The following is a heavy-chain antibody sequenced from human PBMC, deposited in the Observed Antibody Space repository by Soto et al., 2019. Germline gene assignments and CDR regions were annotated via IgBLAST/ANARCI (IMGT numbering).Heavy chain of an antibody. D-gene: IGHD3-10*01. Sequence: WASVKVSCKESGYTFTSYYMHWVRQAPGQGLEWMGMINPSGGSTSYAQKFQGRVTMTRDTSTSTVYMELSSLRSEDTAVYYCASPLWFGLYGMDVWGQGTTVTVSS. CDR3: ASPLWFGLYGMDV. CDR2: INPSGGST. CDR1: GYTFTSYY. V-gene: IGHV1-46*01. J-gene: IGHJ6*02.